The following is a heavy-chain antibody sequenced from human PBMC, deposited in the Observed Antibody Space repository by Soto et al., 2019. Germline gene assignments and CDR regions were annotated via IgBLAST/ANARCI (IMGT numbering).Heavy chain of an antibody. V-gene: IGHV1-2*02. CDR3: ARDERCSSTSCYFFYYYYGMDV. CDR1: GYTFTGYY. Sequence: ASVKVSCKASGYTFTGYYMHWVRQAPGQGLEWMGWINPNSGGTNYAQKFQGRVTMTRDTSISTAYMELSRLRSDDTAVYYCARDERCSSTSCYFFYYYYGMDVWGQGTMVTVSS. J-gene: IGHJ6*02. CDR2: INPNSGGT. D-gene: IGHD2-2*01.